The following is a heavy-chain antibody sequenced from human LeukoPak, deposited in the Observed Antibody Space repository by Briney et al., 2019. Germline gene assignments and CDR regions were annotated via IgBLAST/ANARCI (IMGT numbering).Heavy chain of an antibody. CDR3: ARWGPLEMATIALDY. CDR1: GFTFSSYA. D-gene: IGHD5-24*01. J-gene: IGHJ4*02. CDR2: ISYDGSNK. Sequence: GGSLRLSCAASGFTFSSYAMHWVRQAPGKGLEWVAVISYDGSNKYYADSVKGRFTISRDNSKNTLYLQTNSLRAEDTAVYYCARWGPLEMATIALDYWGQGTLVTVSS. V-gene: IGHV3-30*04.